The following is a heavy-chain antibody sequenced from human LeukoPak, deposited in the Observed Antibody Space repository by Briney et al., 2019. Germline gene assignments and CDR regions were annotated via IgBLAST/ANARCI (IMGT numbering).Heavy chain of an antibody. Sequence: GASVKVSCKASGGTFSSYAISWVRQAPGQGLEWMGGIIPIFGTANYAQKFQGRVTITADESTSTAYMELSSLRSEGTAVYYCASPDYYGSGSYSFDYWGQGTLVTVSS. J-gene: IGHJ4*02. CDR3: ASPDYYGSGSYSFDY. CDR1: GGTFSSYA. D-gene: IGHD3-10*01. CDR2: IIPIFGTA. V-gene: IGHV1-69*13.